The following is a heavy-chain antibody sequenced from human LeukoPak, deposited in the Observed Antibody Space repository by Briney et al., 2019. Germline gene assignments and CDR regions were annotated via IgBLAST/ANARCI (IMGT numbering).Heavy chain of an antibody. CDR3: ARDPFLSLGYCSGGSCYGWFDP. CDR1: GFTFSSYN. CDR2: ISGSRSYI. J-gene: IGHJ5*02. V-gene: IGHV3-21*01. D-gene: IGHD2-15*01. Sequence: PGGSLRLSCAASGFTFSSYNMNWVRQAPGKGLEWVSAISGSRSYIYYADSVKGRFTISRDNAKNSLYLQMNSLRAEDTAVYYRARDPFLSLGYCSGGSCYGWFDPWGQGTLVTVSS.